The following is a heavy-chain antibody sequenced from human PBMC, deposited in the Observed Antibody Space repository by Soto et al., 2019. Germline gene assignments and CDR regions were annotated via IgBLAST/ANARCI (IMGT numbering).Heavy chain of an antibody. CDR3: ARDLERYCSGGSCYGMDV. CDR2: ISYDGSNT. D-gene: IGHD2-15*01. J-gene: IGHJ6*02. V-gene: IGHV3-30-3*01. Sequence: QVQLVESGGGVVQPGRSLRLSCAASGFTFSSYAMHWVRQAPGKGLEWVAVISYDGSNTYYADSVKGRFTISRDNSKNTLYLQINSLRAEDTAVYYCARDLERYCSGGSCYGMDVWGQGTTVTVSS. CDR1: GFTFSSYA.